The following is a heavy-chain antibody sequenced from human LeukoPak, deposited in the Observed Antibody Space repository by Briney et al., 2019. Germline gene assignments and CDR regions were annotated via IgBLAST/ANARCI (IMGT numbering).Heavy chain of an antibody. V-gene: IGHV3-21*01. CDR3: AELGITMIGGV. CDR2: ISSSSSYI. D-gene: IGHD3-10*02. Sequence: PGGSLRLSCAGSGFTFSTYSMNWVRQAPGKGLEWVSSISSSSSYIHYADSVKGRFTVSRDNARNSFYLQMNSLRAEDTAVYYCAELGITMIGGVWGKGTTVTISS. CDR1: GFTFSTYS. J-gene: IGHJ6*04.